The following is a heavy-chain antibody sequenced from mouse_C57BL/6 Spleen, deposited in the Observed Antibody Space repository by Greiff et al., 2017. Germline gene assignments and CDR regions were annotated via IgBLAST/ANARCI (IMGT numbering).Heavy chain of an antibody. Sequence: QVQLQQSGAELVRPGASVKLSCKASGYTFTDYYINWVKQRPGQGLEWIARIYPGSGNTYYNEKFKGKATLTAEKSSSTAYMQRSSLTSEDSAVYFCARGGYGSSYYWYFDVWGTGTTVTVSS. CDR2: IYPGSGNT. D-gene: IGHD1-1*01. V-gene: IGHV1-76*01. J-gene: IGHJ1*03. CDR1: GYTFTDYY. CDR3: ARGGYGSSYYWYFDV.